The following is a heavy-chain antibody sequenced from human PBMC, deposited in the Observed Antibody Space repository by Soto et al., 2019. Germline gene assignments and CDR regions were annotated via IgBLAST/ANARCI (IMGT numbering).Heavy chain of an antibody. CDR2: ISAYNGNT. J-gene: IGHJ4*02. Sequence: QVQLVQSGAEVKKPGASVKVSCKASGYTFTSYGISWVRQAPGQGLEWMGWISAYNGNTNYAQKLQGRVTMTTDTSTSTAYXELXXXXXXXXAXXXXXXXXXXXXXFDXWGQGTLVTVSS. CDR1: GYTFTSYG. CDR3: XXXXXXXXXFDX. V-gene: IGHV1-18*01.